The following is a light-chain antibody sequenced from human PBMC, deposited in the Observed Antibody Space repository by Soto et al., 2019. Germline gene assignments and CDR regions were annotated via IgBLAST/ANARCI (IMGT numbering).Light chain of an antibody. CDR1: QGISSY. CDR3: QQYDIYLFT. CDR2: AAS. Sequence: AIRMTQSPSSLSASTGDRVTITCRASQGISSYLAWYQQKPGKAPKLLIYAASTLQSGVPSRFSGSGSGTDFTLTISCLQSEDFATYYCQQYDIYLFTFGGGTKVEIK. J-gene: IGKJ4*01. V-gene: IGKV1-8*01.